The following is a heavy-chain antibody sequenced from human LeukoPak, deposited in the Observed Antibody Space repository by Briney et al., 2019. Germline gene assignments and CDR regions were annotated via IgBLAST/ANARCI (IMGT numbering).Heavy chain of an antibody. CDR3: ARDAPSRASTPFDY. V-gene: IGHV1-8*01. CDR1: VYTFTSYD. CDR2: MDPNSGNT. Sequence: ASVKVSCKASVYTFTSYDFNWVRQATGQGLEWMGWMDPNSGNTGYAQKFQGRVTMTRNTSTSTVYMELSSLRSEDTAVYYCARDAPSRASTPFDYWGQGTLVTVSS. D-gene: IGHD2-2*01. J-gene: IGHJ4*02.